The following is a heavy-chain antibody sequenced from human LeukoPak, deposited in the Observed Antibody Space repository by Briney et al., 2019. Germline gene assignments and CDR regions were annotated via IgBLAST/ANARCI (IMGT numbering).Heavy chain of an antibody. V-gene: IGHV4-38-2*02. CDR1: GFSLSGGHF. J-gene: IGHJ4*02. D-gene: IGHD5-18*01. Sequence: ASETLSLTCSVSGFSLSGGHFWGWIRQSPGKGLEWIGSVSHSASTYYNPSLKSRVTMSIDTSKNQFSLKLKSVTAADTAVYYCARVETAMMRVWGQGILVTVSA. CDR2: VSHSAST. CDR3: ARVETAMMRV.